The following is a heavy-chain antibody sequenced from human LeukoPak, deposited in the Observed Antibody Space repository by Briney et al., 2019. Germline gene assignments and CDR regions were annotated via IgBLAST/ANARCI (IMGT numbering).Heavy chain of an antibody. Sequence: SETLSLTCTVSGGSISSYYWSWIRQPAGKGLEWIGRIYTSGSTNYNPSLKSRVTMSVDTSKNQFSLKLSSVTAADTAVYYCAKEVSEYSSSSVSLWDWYFDLWGRGTLVTVSS. CDR1: GGSISSYY. D-gene: IGHD6-6*01. V-gene: IGHV4-4*07. CDR3: AKEVSEYSSSSVSLWDWYFDL. J-gene: IGHJ2*01. CDR2: IYTSGST.